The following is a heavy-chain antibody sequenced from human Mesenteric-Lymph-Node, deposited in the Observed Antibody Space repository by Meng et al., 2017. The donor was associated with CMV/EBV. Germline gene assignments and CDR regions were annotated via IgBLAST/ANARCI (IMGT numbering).Heavy chain of an antibody. V-gene: IGHV3-49*04. CDR2: IRSKAYGGTT. J-gene: IGHJ4*02. CDR3: TRTGYISGWYGRVEYYFDH. D-gene: IGHD6-19*01. CDR1: GFTFGDYA. Sequence: GGSLRLSCTASGFTFGDYAMSWVRQAPGKGLDWVGFIRSKAYGGTTEYAASVKGRFTISRDDSKTIAYLKMNSLKTEDTAVYYCTRTGYISGWYGRVEYYFDHWGQGTLVTVSS.